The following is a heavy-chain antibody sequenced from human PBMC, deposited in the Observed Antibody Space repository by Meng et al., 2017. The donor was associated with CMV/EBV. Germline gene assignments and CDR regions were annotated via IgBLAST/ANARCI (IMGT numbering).Heavy chain of an antibody. Sequence: MSWVRQAPGKGLEWVGRIKSKTDGGTTDYAAPVKGRFTISRDDSKNTLYLQMNSLKTEDTAVYYCTTDLLQGVVPAADPYYYYGMDVWGQGTTVTVSS. J-gene: IGHJ6*02. CDR2: IKSKTDGGTT. D-gene: IGHD2-2*01. V-gene: IGHV3-15*01. CDR3: TTDLLQGVVPAADPYYYYGMDV.